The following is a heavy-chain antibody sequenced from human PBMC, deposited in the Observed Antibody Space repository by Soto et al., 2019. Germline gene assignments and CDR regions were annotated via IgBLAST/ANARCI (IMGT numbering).Heavy chain of an antibody. CDR2: INRDGSDS. D-gene: IGHD2-15*01. Sequence: EVQLVESGGDLVQPGGSLRLSCAASGFTFRNYWMTWVRQAPGKGLEWVANINRDGSDSYCVDSLKGRFTISRDNAKSSVYLQMNSLRAEDTAIYYCAYLWVVEADDFDFWGQGTLVTVS. CDR3: AYLWVVEADDFDF. J-gene: IGHJ4*02. V-gene: IGHV3-7*03. CDR1: GFTFRNYW.